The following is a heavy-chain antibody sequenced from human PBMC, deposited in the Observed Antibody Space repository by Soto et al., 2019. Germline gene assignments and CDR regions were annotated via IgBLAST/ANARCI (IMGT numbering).Heavy chain of an antibody. CDR1: GDSVSSNSAA. D-gene: IGHD1-7*01. CDR3: AREFPTLGGYNWNYGWFDP. V-gene: IGHV6-1*01. J-gene: IGHJ5*02. Sequence: PSQTLSLTCAISGDSVSSNSAAWNWIRQSPSRGLEWLGRTYYRSKWYNDYAVSVKSRITINPDTSKNQFSLQLNSVTPEDTAVYYCAREFPTLGGYNWNYGWFDPCGQGTLVTVSS. CDR2: TYYRSKWYN.